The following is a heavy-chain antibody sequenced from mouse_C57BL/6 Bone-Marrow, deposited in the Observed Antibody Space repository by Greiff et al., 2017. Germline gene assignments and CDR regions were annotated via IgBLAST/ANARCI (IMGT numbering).Heavy chain of an antibody. D-gene: IGHD3-3*01. CDR1: GYTFTDYE. CDR3: TRGARRDPTWFAY. J-gene: IGHJ3*01. Sequence: VKLQQSGAELVRPGASVTLSCKASGYTFTDYEMHWVKQTPVHGLEWIGAIDPETGGTAYNQKFKGKAILTADKSSSTAYMELRSLTSEDSAVYYCTRGARRDPTWFAYWGQGTLVTVSA. CDR2: IDPETGGT. V-gene: IGHV1-15*01.